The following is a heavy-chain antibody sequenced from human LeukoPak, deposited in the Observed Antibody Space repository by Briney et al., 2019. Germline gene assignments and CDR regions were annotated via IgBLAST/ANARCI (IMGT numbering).Heavy chain of an antibody. J-gene: IGHJ4*02. CDR1: GGSISSNSYY. D-gene: IGHD3-10*01. CDR2: IYYSGST. Sequence: SSETLSLTCAVSGGSISSNSYYWGWIRQPPGKGLEWIGSIYYSGSTYYNPSLKSRVTISVDTSKNQFSLKLSSVTAADTAVYYCARTRYYYNSRSYGAPYYFDYWGQGTLVTVSS. V-gene: IGHV4-39*01. CDR3: ARTRYYYNSRSYGAPYYFDY.